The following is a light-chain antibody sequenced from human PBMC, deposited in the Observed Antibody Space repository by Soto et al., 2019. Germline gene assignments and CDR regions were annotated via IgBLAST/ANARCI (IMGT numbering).Light chain of an antibody. CDR3: SSYTSSSTL. J-gene: IGLJ1*01. Sequence: LTQPASVSGSPGQSITISCTGTSSDVGGYNYVSWYQQHPGKAPKLMIYAVTDRPSGVSSRFSGSKSGNTASLTISGLQAEDEADYYCSSYTSSSTLFGTGTKV. V-gene: IGLV2-14*01. CDR2: AVT. CDR1: SSDVGGYNY.